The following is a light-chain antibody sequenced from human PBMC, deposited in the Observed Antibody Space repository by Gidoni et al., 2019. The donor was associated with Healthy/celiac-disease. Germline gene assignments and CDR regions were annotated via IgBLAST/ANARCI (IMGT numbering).Light chain of an antibody. CDR1: QSVSSY. J-gene: IGKJ4*01. V-gene: IGKV3-11*01. CDR2: DAS. Sequence: EIVLTQSPATLSLSPGERATLSCRASQSVSSYLAWYQQKPGQAPRLLIYDASNRATGIPARFSGSWSGTDFTLTISILEPEYFAVYYCQQRSNWLTFGGGTKVEIK. CDR3: QQRSNWLT.